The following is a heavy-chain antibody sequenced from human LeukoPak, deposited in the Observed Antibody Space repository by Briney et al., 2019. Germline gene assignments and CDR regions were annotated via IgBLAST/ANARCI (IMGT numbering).Heavy chain of an antibody. CDR1: GFTFTNYW. D-gene: IGHD3-22*01. CDR3: ARDGYYYDRGVFDY. J-gene: IGHJ4*02. Sequence: GGSLRLSCTASGFTFTNYWMSWVCQAPGKGLELVANIKQDRSEKYYVDSVKGRFTISRDNAKNSLYLQVNSLRAEDTAVYYCARDGYYYDRGVFDYWGQGTLVTVSS. V-gene: IGHV3-7*01. CDR2: IKQDRSEK.